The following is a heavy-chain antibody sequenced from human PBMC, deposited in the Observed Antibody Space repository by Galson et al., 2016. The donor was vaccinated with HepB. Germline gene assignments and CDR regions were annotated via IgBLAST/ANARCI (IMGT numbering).Heavy chain of an antibody. CDR3: ARGVLTGYYNIQRAPYFDF. Sequence: SETLSLTCAVRGGSFNFSSWTWIRQPPGKGLEWIGDITHHGRTNYSPALKSRGNISVDKSNNHFSLDLSSVTAADTALYFCARGVLTGYYNIQRAPYFDFWGQGALVTVSS. CDR1: GGSFNFSS. CDR2: ITHHGRT. V-gene: IGHV4-34*01. D-gene: IGHD3-9*01. J-gene: IGHJ4*02.